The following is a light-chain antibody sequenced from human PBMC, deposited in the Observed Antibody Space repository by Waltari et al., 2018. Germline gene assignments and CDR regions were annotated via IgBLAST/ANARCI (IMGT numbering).Light chain of an antibody. CDR3: QQYGSSLFGT. CDR1: QSISSSY. CDR2: GAS. Sequence: EIVLTQSPGTLSLSPGERATLSCRASQSISSSYLAWYQQKPGQAPRPLIDGASSRAPGIPGRFSGSGSGTDFTLTISRLEPEDFAVYYCQQYGSSLFGTFGPGTKVDIK. V-gene: IGKV3-20*01. J-gene: IGKJ3*01.